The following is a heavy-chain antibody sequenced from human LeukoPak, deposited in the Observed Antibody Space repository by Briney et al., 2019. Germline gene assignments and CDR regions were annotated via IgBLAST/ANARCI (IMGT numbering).Heavy chain of an antibody. Sequence: ASVKVSCKASGYTFTSYGISWVRQAPGQGLEWLGWISAYNGNTNYAQKLQGRVTMTTDTSTSTAYMELRSLRSDDTAVYYCARAGTRSYYYYYGMDVWGQGTTVTVSS. D-gene: IGHD6-13*01. CDR1: GYTFTSYG. J-gene: IGHJ6*02. CDR3: ARAGTRSYYYYYGMDV. CDR2: ISAYNGNT. V-gene: IGHV1-18*01.